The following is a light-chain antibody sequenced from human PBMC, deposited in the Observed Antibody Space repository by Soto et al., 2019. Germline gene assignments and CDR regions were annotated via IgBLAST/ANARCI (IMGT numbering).Light chain of an antibody. Sequence: EIVLTQSPGTLSLSPGERATLSCRASQSVSSSYLAWYQQKPGQAPRLLIYGASSRATGIPDRFSGSGSGTDFTLTISRLEPDDFAVYYCEQYGSSPTWTVGQGTEVEIK. V-gene: IGKV3-20*01. CDR2: GAS. J-gene: IGKJ1*01. CDR1: QSVSSSY. CDR3: EQYGSSPTWT.